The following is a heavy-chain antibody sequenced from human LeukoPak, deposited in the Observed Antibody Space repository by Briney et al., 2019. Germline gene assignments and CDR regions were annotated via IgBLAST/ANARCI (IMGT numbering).Heavy chain of an antibody. CDR2: ISSTSSYI. CDR1: GFTFSTYS. J-gene: IGHJ4*02. V-gene: IGHV3-21*01. CDR3: AREGGGSSGSPEDH. D-gene: IGHD3-10*01. Sequence: GGSLRLSCAASGFTFSTYSMNWVRQAPGKGLEWVSFISSTSSYIYYADSVKGRFTISRDIAKNSLYLQMNSLRAEDTAVYYCAREGGGSSGSPEDHWGQGTLVTVSS.